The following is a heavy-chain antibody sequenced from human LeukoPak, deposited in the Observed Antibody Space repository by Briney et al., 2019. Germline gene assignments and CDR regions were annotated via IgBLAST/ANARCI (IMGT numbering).Heavy chain of an antibody. D-gene: IGHD3-22*01. V-gene: IGHV3-48*01. CDR2: ISSSSSTI. Sequence: GGSLRLSCAASGFTFSSYSMNWVRQAPGKGLEWVSYISSSSSTIYYADSVKGRFTISRDNAKNSLNLQMNSLRAEDTAVYYCARDIYDSSGYYFSDYWGQGTLVTVSS. J-gene: IGHJ4*02. CDR1: GFTFSSYS. CDR3: ARDIYDSSGYYFSDY.